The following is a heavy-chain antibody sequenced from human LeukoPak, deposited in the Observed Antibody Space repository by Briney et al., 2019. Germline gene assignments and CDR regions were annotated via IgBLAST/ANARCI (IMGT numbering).Heavy chain of an antibody. CDR1: GYSFSNYW. CDR2: IHPDNSDT. Sequence: GESLKISCKGSGYSFSNYWIGWVRQMPGKGLEWMGIIHPDNSDTKYSPSFQGQVTISADKSINTAYLQWTSLKASDTALYYCARPHRDYYFYMDVWGKGTAVTVSS. D-gene: IGHD1-14*01. V-gene: IGHV5-51*01. CDR3: ARPHRDYYFYMDV. J-gene: IGHJ6*03.